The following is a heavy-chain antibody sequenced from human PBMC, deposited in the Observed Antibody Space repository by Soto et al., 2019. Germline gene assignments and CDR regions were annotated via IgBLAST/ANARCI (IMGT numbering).Heavy chain of an antibody. Sequence: GGSLRLSCAASAFTFSRYAMHWVRQAPGKGLEWVAVIYYDGNTKYYADSVKGRFTISRDNSKNTLYLQMNSLRADDTAVYYCARAYDSSGYYLAAFDIWGQGTMVTVSS. CDR2: IYYDGNTK. V-gene: IGHV3-33*01. J-gene: IGHJ3*02. CDR1: AFTFSRYA. D-gene: IGHD3-22*01. CDR3: ARAYDSSGYYLAAFDI.